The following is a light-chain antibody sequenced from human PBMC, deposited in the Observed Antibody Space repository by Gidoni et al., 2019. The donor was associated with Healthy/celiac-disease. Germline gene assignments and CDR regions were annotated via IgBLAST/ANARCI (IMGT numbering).Light chain of an antibody. CDR1: SGSIASNY. CDR3: QSYDSSMV. V-gene: IGLV6-57*01. Sequence: NFIMTQPHPVSESPGKTVTIPCTRSSGSIASNYVQWYQQRPGSSPTTGIYDDNQRPSGVPDRFSGSIDSSSNSASLTISGLKTEDEADYYCQSYDSSMVFGGGTKLTVL. J-gene: IGLJ2*01. CDR2: DDN.